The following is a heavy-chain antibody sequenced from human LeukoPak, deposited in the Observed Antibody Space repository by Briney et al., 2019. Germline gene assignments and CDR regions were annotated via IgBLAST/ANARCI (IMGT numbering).Heavy chain of an antibody. J-gene: IGHJ4*02. Sequence: SETLSLTCTVSGGSISSSSYYWGWIRQPPGKGLEWIGSSYYSGSTYYNPSLKSRVTISVDTSKNQFSLKLSSVTAADTAVYYCARIQDTFDYWGQGTLVTVSS. CDR3: ARIQDTFDY. CDR2: SYYSGST. V-gene: IGHV4-39*01. D-gene: IGHD2-15*01. CDR1: GGSISSSSYY.